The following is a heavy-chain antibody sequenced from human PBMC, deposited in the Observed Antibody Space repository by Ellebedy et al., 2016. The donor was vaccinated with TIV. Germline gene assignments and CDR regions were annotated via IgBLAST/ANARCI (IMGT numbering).Heavy chain of an antibody. D-gene: IGHD6-13*01. V-gene: IGHV3-23*01. J-gene: IGHJ2*01. CDR1: GFTFSPYA. CDR2: MRGLGGDT. Sequence: GGSLRLXCAASGFTFSPYAMSWVRQAPGKGLEWVSTMRGLGGDTFSADSVKGRFTISRDNSRNTLFLQMTSLRAEDTAVYYCAKFRGIAPNWYFDVWGRGALVTVSS. CDR3: AKFRGIAPNWYFDV.